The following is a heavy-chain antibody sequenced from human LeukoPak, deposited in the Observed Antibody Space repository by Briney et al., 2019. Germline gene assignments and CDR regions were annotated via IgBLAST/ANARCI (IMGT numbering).Heavy chain of an antibody. CDR1: GYTFTSYG. CDR3: ARDSNYGSGSYYNNGMDV. Sequence: ASVKVSCKASGYTFTSYGISWVRQAPGQGLEWMGWISAYNGNTNYAQKLQGRVTMTTDTSTSTAYMELRSLRSDDTAVYYCARDSNYGSGSYYNNGMDVWGQGTTVTVSS. J-gene: IGHJ6*02. D-gene: IGHD3-10*01. V-gene: IGHV1-18*01. CDR2: ISAYNGNT.